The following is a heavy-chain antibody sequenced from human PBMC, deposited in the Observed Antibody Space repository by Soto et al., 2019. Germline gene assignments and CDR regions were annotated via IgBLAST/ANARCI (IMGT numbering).Heavy chain of an antibody. Sequence: PGGSLRLSCAASGFTFSSYGMHWVRQAPGKGLEWVAVISYDGSNKYYADSVKGRFTISRDTAKSTLYLQMNSLRAEDTGVYYCARAFDSLVPSDYWGQGTLVTVSS. V-gene: IGHV3-30*03. CDR2: ISYDGSNK. J-gene: IGHJ4*02. D-gene: IGHD3-9*01. CDR1: GFTFSSYG. CDR3: ARAFDSLVPSDY.